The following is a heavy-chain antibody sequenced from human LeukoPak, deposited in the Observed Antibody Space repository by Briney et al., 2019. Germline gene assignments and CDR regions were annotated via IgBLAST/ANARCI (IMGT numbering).Heavy chain of an antibody. CDR2: IHLSGSA. J-gene: IGHJ2*01. CDR3: ARALFRYDSSSRSLHWYFDL. Sequence: PSETLSLTCSVSSGSITTYYWNWIRQAPGKEPEWIGYIHLSGSANYNPSLKSRVTISEDTSKNQFSLALTSVTAADTAVYYCARALFRYDSSSRSLHWYFDLWGRGTLVTVSS. CDR1: SGSITTYY. V-gene: IGHV4-59*01. D-gene: IGHD3-22*01.